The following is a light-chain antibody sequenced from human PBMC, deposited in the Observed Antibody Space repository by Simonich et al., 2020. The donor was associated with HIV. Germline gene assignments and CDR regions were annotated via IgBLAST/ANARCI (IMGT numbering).Light chain of an antibody. V-gene: IGKV3-11*01. CDR3: QQRSNWPRT. CDR2: DAS. J-gene: IGKJ5*01. CDR1: QSVSSY. Sequence: ETVLTQSPATLSLSPGERATLPCRASQSVSSYLAWYQQKPGQAPRLLIYDASNRATGSPARFSVSGSGTDFTLTISSLEPEDFAVYYCQQRSNWPRTFGQGTRLEIK.